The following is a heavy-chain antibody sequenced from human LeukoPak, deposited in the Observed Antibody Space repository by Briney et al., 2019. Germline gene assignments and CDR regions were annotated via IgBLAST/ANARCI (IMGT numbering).Heavy chain of an antibody. CDR1: GYTFIGYY. V-gene: IGHV1-2*02. Sequence: ASVKVSCKASGYTFIGYYMHWVRQAPGQGLEWMGWINCNSGGTNYAQKFQGRVTMTRDTSTTTVYMELSSLRSDDTAVYYCARVDGYIQLRSLDYWGQGTLVTVSS. J-gene: IGHJ4*02. D-gene: IGHD5-18*01. CDR3: ARVDGYIQLRSLDY. CDR2: INCNSGGT.